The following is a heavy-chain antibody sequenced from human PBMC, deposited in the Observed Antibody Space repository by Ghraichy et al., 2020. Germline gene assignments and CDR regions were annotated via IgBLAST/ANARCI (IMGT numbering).Heavy chain of an antibody. D-gene: IGHD5-12*01. V-gene: IGHV4-59*01. CDR3: AGGYDYGGLNYYYYYGMDV. J-gene: IGHJ6*02. CDR1: GGSISSYY. CDR2: IYYSGST. Sequence: SETLSLTCTVSGGSISSYYWSWIRQPPGKGLEWIGYIYYSGSTNYNPSLKSRVTISVDTSKDQFSLKLSSVTAADTAVYYCAGGYDYGGLNYYYYYGMDVWGQGTTVTVSS.